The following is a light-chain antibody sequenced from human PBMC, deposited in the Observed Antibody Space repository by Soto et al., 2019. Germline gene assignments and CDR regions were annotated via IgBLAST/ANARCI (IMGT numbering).Light chain of an antibody. CDR1: QTISSNF. CDR2: GAG. CDR3: QQYGSSPPIA. J-gene: IGKJ5*01. Sequence: EIVLTQSPGTLSLSPGERATLFCRASQTISSNFLAWYQQKPGQAPRLLIYGAGSRATGIPDRFSGSGYGTDFALTISRLEPEDFAVYYCQQYGSSPPIAFGQGTRLEIK. V-gene: IGKV3-20*01.